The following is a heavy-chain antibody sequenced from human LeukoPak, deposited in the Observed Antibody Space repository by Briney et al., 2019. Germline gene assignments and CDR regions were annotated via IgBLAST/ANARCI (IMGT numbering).Heavy chain of an antibody. CDR2: IYSGGST. Sequence: GGSLRLSCGASGFTVSSNYMSWVRQAPGKGLEWVSVIYSGGSTYYADSVKGRFTISRDNSKNTLYLQMNSLRAEDTAVYYCARPVDYGGYYWGQGTLVTVSS. CDR3: ARPVDYGGYY. J-gene: IGHJ4*02. CDR1: GFTVSSNY. D-gene: IGHD4/OR15-4a*01. V-gene: IGHV3-53*01.